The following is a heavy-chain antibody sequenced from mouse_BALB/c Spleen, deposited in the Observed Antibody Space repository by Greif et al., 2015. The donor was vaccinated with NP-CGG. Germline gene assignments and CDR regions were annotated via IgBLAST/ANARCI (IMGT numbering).Heavy chain of an antibody. V-gene: IGHV1-69*01. CDR3: ARWGYYGPHYAMDY. CDR1: GYTFTDYW. D-gene: IGHD1-2*01. CDR2: IDTSDSYT. Sequence: QVQLQQPGAELVMPGASVKMSCKASGYTFTDYWMHWVKQRPGQGLEWIGAIDTSDSYTSYNQKFKGKATLTVDESSSTAYMQLSSLTSEDSAVYYCARWGYYGPHYAMDYWGQGTSVTVSS. J-gene: IGHJ4*01.